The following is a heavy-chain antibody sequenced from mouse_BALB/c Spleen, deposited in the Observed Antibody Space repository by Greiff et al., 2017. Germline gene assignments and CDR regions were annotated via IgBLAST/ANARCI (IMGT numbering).Heavy chain of an antibody. CDR1: GFSLTSYG. J-gene: IGHJ4*01. CDR2: IWAGGST. CDR3: SRVYYRYDVGSMDY. Sequence: QVQLQQSGPGLVAPSQSLSITCTVSGFSLTSYGVHWVRQPPGKGLEWLGVIWAGGSTNYNSALMSRLSISKDNSKSQVFLKMNSLQTDDTAMYYCSRVYYRYDVGSMDYWGQGTSVTVSS. V-gene: IGHV2-9*02. D-gene: IGHD2-14*01.